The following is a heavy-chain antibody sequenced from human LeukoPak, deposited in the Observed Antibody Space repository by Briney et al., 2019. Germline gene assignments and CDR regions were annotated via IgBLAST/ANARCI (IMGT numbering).Heavy chain of an antibody. CDR2: ISGSGGST. V-gene: IGHV3-23*01. CDR3: AKDKAVIRDAFDI. CDR1: RFTFNTYA. J-gene: IGHJ3*02. Sequence: PGGSLRLSCAASRFTFNTYAMSWVRQAQGKGLEWVSAISGSGGSTYYADSVKGRFTISRDNSKNTLYLQMNSLRAEDTAVYYCAKDKAVIRDAFDIWGQGTMVTVSS. D-gene: IGHD2-21*01.